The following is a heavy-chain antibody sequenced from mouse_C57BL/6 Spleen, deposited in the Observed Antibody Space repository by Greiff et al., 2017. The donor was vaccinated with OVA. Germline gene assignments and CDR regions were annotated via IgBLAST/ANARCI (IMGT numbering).Heavy chain of an antibody. Sequence: VQLQQSGTVLARPGASVKMSCKTSGYTFTSYWMHWVKKRAGQGLEWVGAFYPGNSDTSYNQKFKGKAKLTAVTSASTAYMELSSLTNEDSAVYYCTRSGTYYGSSHWYFDVWGTGTTVTVSS. CDR3: TRSGTYYGSSHWYFDV. CDR2: FYPGNSDT. D-gene: IGHD1-1*01. CDR1: GYTFTSYW. J-gene: IGHJ1*03. V-gene: IGHV1-5*01.